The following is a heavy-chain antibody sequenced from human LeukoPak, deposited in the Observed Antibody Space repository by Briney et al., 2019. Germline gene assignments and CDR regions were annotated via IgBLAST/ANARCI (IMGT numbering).Heavy chain of an antibody. CDR3: AREESRYWFDP. D-gene: IGHD6-13*01. V-gene: IGHV4-59*01. CDR2: IYYSGST. J-gene: IGHJ5*02. Sequence: SETLSLTCTVSGGSISSYYWSWIRQPPGKGLEWIGYIYYSGSTNYNPSLKSRVTISVDTSKNQFSLKLSSVTAADTAVYYCAREESRYWFDPWGQGTLVTVSS. CDR1: GGSISSYY.